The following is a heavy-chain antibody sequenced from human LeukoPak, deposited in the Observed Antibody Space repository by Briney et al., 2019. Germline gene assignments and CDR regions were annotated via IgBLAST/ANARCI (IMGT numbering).Heavy chain of an antibody. V-gene: IGHV4-38-2*02. D-gene: IGHD2-15*01. CDR2: IYHSGST. CDR1: GYSISSGYY. J-gene: IGHJ4*02. CDR3: ARDCSGGSCYSFDY. Sequence: PSETLSLTCTVSGYSISSGYYWGWIRQPPGKGLEWIGSIYHSGSTYYNPSLKSRVTISVDTSKNQFSLKLSSVTAADTAVYYCARDCSGGSCYSFDYWGQGTLVTVSS.